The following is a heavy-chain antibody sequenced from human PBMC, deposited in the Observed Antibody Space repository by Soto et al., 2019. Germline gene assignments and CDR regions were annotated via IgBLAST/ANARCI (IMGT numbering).Heavy chain of an antibody. D-gene: IGHD6-13*01. Sequence: QVQLQESGPGLVKPSQTLSLTCTVSGGSISSGDYYWSWIRQPPGKGLEWSGYIYYSGSTYYNPSLKSRVTISVDTSKNQFSLKLSSVTAADTAVYYCARMDITAAADTPRVSDYWGQGTLVTVSS. J-gene: IGHJ4*02. CDR2: IYYSGST. CDR1: GGSISSGDYY. CDR3: ARMDITAAADTPRVSDY. V-gene: IGHV4-30-4*01.